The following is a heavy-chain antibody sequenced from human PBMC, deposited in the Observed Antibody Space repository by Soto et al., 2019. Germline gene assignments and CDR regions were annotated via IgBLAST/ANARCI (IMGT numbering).Heavy chain of an antibody. CDR2: IYYSGST. CDR1: GGSISSSSYY. D-gene: IGHD3-3*01. V-gene: IGHV4-39*06. J-gene: IGHJ5*02. Sequence: SETLSLTCTVSGGSISSSSYYWGWIRQPPGKGLEWIGSIYYSGSTYYNPSLKSRVTISVDTSKNQFTLKLSSVTAADTAVYYCARDRLYITIFGVAPNWFDPWGQGTLVTVSS. CDR3: ARDRLYITIFGVAPNWFDP.